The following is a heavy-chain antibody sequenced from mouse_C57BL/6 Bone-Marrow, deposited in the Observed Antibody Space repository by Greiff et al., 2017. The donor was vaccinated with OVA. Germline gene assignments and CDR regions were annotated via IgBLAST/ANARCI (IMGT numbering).Heavy chain of an antibody. V-gene: IGHV1-54*01. CDR2: INPGSGGT. CDR3: ARRYYYAMDY. J-gene: IGHJ4*01. Sequence: VQLQQSGAELVRPGTSVKVSCKASGYAFTNYLIEWVKQRPGQGLEWIGVINPGSGGTNYNEKFKGKATLTADKSSSTAYMQLSSLTSEDSAVYVCARRYYYAMDYWGQGTSVTVSS. CDR1: GYAFTNYL.